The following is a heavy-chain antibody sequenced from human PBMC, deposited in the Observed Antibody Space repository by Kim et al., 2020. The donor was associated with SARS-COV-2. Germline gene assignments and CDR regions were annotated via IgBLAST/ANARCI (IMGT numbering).Heavy chain of an antibody. Sequence: GGSLRLSCAASGFTFSSYAMNWVRQAPGKGLEWVSTITGSAASAYYADSVKGRFTISRDISKLYLQMNSLRAEDTAVYYCAKDHSSSYYSQSYYGMDVWGQGTTVTVSS. CDR2: ITGSAASA. D-gene: IGHD6-13*01. J-gene: IGHJ6*02. CDR1: GFTFSSYA. CDR3: AKDHSSSYYSQSYYGMDV. V-gene: IGHV3-23*01.